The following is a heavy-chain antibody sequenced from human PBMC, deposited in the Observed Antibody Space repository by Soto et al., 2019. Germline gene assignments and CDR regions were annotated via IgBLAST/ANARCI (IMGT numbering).Heavy chain of an antibody. V-gene: IGHV2-5*02. CDR3: AHRPRGYAYYFDY. CDR2: IYWDEDK. CDR1: GFSLSTRGVA. Sequence: QITLKESGPTLVKPTQTLTLTCTFSGFSLSTRGVAVGWFRQPPGKALEWLALIYWDEDKWYSPSLKSRLTITDDTSKNQVVLTMPNMDPVDTATYYCAHRPRGYAYYFDYWGQGTLVTVSS. J-gene: IGHJ4*02. D-gene: IGHD5-12*01.